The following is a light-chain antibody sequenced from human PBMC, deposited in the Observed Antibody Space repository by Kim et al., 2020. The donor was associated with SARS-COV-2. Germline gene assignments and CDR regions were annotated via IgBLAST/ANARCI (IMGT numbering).Light chain of an antibody. V-gene: IGKV1-5*01. J-gene: IGKJ1*01. Sequence: DIQMTQSPSTLSAFVGDRVTITCRASQSISNWLAWYQQRPGKAPKLLIYDASSLERGVPSRFSGSGSGTEFTLTISSLQPDDFATYYCQQYNSYPGTFGQGTKVDIK. CDR1: QSISNW. CDR3: QQYNSYPGT. CDR2: DAS.